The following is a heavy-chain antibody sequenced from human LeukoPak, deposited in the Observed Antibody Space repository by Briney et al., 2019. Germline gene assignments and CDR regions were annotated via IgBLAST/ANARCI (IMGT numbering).Heavy chain of an antibody. CDR3: AKDGPQGGSWYMGNWFDP. D-gene: IGHD6-13*01. J-gene: IGHJ5*02. V-gene: IGHV3-74*01. CDR2: INSDGSST. CDR1: GLTFSSYW. Sequence: GGSLRLSCAASGLTFSSYWMHWVRQAPGKGLVWVSRINSDGSSTSYADSVKGRFTISRDNAKNTLYLQMNSLRAEDTAVYYCAKDGPQGGSWYMGNWFDPWGQGTLVTVSS.